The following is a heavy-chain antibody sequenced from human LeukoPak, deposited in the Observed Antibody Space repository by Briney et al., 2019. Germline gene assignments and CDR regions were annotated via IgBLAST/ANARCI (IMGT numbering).Heavy chain of an antibody. CDR2: IYSGGST. V-gene: IGHV3-66*01. D-gene: IGHD1-14*01. J-gene: IGHJ4*02. Sequence: GGSLRLSCAASGFTVSSNYMSWARQAPGKGLEWVSVIYSGGSTYYADSVKGRFTISRDNSKNTLYLQMNSLRAEDTAVYYCARIDDLGYYFDYWGQGTLVTVSS. CDR1: GFTVSSNY. CDR3: ARIDDLGYYFDY.